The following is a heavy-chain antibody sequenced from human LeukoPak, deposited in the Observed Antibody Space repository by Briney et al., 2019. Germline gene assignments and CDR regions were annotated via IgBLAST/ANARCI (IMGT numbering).Heavy chain of an antibody. D-gene: IGHD4-11*01. CDR3: ATGGDYPDYHYGRDV. CDR2: INGSGGST. Sequence: AGGSLRLSCAASGFTLSSYAMRCVRQAPGKGLEWVSAINGSGGSTYYPHPVKGRFTTSNDNSKHTLYLQMPSPRAEDTAVYYCATGGDYPDYHYGRDVWGQGTTVTVSS. J-gene: IGHJ6*02. V-gene: IGHV3-23*01. CDR1: GFTLSSYA.